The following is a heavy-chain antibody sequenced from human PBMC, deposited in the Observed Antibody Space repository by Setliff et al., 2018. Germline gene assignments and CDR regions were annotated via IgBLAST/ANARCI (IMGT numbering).Heavy chain of an antibody. CDR1: GYTLTELS. Sequence: ASVKVSCKVSGYTLTELSRHWVRQAPGKGLEWMGGFDPEDGETIYAQKFQGRFTISRDDSKNTAYLQMDSLNTEDTAVYYCIVAGNYFDYWGQGTLVTVSS. CDR3: IVAGNYFDY. CDR2: FDPEDGET. D-gene: IGHD5-12*01. J-gene: IGHJ4*02. V-gene: IGHV1-24*01.